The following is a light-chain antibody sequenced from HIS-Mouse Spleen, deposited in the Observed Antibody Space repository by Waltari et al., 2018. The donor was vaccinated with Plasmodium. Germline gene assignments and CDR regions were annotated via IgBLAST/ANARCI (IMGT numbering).Light chain of an antibody. CDR2: GAS. CDR3: QQYGSSPIT. CDR1: QSVSSY. V-gene: IGKV3-20*01. J-gene: IGKJ5*01. Sequence: EIVLTQSPATLSLSPGERATLSCRASQSVSSYLAWYQQKPGQAPRLLILGASSRATGIPDRFSGSGSGTDFTLTISRLEPEDFAVYYCQQYGSSPITFGQGTRLEIK.